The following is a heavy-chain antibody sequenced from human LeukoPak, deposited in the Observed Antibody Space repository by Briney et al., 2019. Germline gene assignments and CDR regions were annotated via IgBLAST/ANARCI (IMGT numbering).Heavy chain of an antibody. V-gene: IGHV1-69*05. CDR1: GGTFSSYA. CDR3: ARVSMIVAGSAFDI. J-gene: IGHJ3*02. CDR2: IVPIFGTA. D-gene: IGHD3-22*01. Sequence: SVKLSCKASGGTFSSYAISWVRQAPGQRLEWMGRIVPIFGTANYAQKFQGRVTITTDESTSTAYMELSSLRSEDTAVYYCARVSMIVAGSAFDIWGQGTMVTVSS.